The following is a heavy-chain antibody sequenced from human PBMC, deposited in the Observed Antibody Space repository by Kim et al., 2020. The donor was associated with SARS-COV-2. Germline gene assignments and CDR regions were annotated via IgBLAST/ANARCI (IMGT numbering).Heavy chain of an antibody. CDR2: INHSGST. V-gene: IGHV4-34*01. J-gene: IGHJ6*01. D-gene: IGHD2-15*01. Sequence: SETLSLTCAVYGGSFSGYYWSWIRQPPGKGLEWIGEINHSGSTNYNPSLKSRVTISVDTSKNQFSLKLSSVTAADTAVYYCARGYCSGGSCYFPYYYYYG. CDR3: ARGYCSGGSCYFPYYYYYG. CDR1: GGSFSGYY.